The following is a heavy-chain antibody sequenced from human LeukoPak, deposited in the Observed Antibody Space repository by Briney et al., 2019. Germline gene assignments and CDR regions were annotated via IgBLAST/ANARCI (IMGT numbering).Heavy chain of an antibody. J-gene: IGHJ4*02. V-gene: IGHV3-48*03. Sequence: GGSLTLSCAASGFTFKSYEMNWVRQSPGKWLEWVTYISSSCSVIYYADSVKGRFTISRDNAKNSLYLQMNSLRAEDTAVYYCARTNIVAAGWGYYFDYWGQGTLVTVSS. D-gene: IGHD6-13*01. CDR2: ISSSCSVI. CDR1: GFTFKSYE. CDR3: ARTNIVAAGWGYYFDY.